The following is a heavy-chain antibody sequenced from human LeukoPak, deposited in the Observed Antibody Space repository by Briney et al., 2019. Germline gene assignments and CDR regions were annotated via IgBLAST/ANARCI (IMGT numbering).Heavy chain of an antibody. CDR2: IYYSGST. Sequence: SQTLSLTCTVSGGSITSGAYCWSWLRQHPGKGLEWIGYIYYSGSTYYNPSLKSRVTISVDTSKNQFSLKLSSVTAADTAVYYCARTTMVTPFDSWGQGTLVTVSS. D-gene: IGHD5-18*01. J-gene: IGHJ4*02. CDR1: GGSITSGAYC. V-gene: IGHV4-31*03. CDR3: ARTTMVTPFDS.